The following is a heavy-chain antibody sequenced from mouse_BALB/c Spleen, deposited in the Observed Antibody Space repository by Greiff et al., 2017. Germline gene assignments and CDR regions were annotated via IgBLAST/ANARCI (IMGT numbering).Heavy chain of an antibody. V-gene: IGHV1-63*02. D-gene: IGHD1-1*01. CDR3: ARSGGSDPSYAMDY. Sequence: QVQLQQSGAELVRPGTSVKISCKASGYTFTNYWLGWVKQRPGHGLEWIGDIYPGGGYTNYNEKFKGKATLTADTSSSTAYMQLSSLTCEDSAVYFCARSGGSDPSYAMDYWGQGTSVTVSS. CDR1: GYTFTNYW. J-gene: IGHJ4*01. CDR2: IYPGGGYT.